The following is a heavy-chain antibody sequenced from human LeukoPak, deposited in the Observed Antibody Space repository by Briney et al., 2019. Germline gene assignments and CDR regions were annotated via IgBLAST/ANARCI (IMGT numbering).Heavy chain of an antibody. CDR3: ARGAINDNSGYFLDH. Sequence: GGSLRLSCVASRFTLRSNSMSWVRQAPGKGLEWVANIRHDGSEKYYVDSVKGRFTISRDNAKNSLFLQMNSLRAEDTAVYYCARGAINDNSGYFLDHWGQGTLVTVSS. J-gene: IGHJ4*02. V-gene: IGHV3-7*01. D-gene: IGHD3-22*01. CDR2: IRHDGSEK. CDR1: RFTLRSNS.